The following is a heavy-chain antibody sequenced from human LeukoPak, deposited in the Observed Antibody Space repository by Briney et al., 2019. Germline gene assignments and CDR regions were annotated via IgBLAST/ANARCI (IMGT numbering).Heavy chain of an antibody. J-gene: IGHJ4*02. CDR2: IDTSGTT. CDR3: ARIKGSSWLDY. CDR1: GGSISSYY. D-gene: IGHD6-13*01. Sequence: PSETLSLTCTVSGGSISSYYWSWIRQPAGKGLEWIGRIDTSGTTKYNPSLKSRVTMSLDTSKTQFSLKLRSVTAADTAVYYCARIKGSSWLDYWGQGTLVTVSS. V-gene: IGHV4-4*07.